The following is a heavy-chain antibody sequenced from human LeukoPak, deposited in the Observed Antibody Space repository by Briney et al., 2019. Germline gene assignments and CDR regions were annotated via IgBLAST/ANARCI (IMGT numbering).Heavy chain of an antibody. CDR1: GFTFSSYA. CDR2: ISGSGGST. V-gene: IGHV3-23*01. J-gene: IGHJ4*02. D-gene: IGHD3-10*01. CDR3: ARVVPPTDYGSGSYFWDPYYFDY. Sequence: PGGSLRLSCAASGFTFSSYAMSWVRQAPGKGLEWVTAISGSGGSTYYADSVKGRFTISRDNSKNTLYLQVNSLRAEDTAVYYCARVVPPTDYGSGSYFWDPYYFDYWGQGTLVTVSS.